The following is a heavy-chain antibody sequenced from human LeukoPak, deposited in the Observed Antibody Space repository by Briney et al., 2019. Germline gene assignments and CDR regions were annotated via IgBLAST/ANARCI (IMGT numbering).Heavy chain of an antibody. Sequence: GGSLRLSCAASGFTFSSYAMSWVRQAPGKGLEWVSAISGSGGSTYYADSAKGRFTISRDNSKNTLYLQMNSLRAEDTAVYYCVRGDYSDSSGPGYWGQGTLVTVSS. CDR1: GFTFSSYA. J-gene: IGHJ4*02. D-gene: IGHD3-22*01. V-gene: IGHV3-23*01. CDR3: VRGDYSDSSGPGY. CDR2: ISGSGGST.